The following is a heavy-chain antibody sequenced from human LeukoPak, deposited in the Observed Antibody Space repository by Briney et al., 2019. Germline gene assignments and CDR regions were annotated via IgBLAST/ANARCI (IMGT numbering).Heavy chain of an antibody. V-gene: IGHV4-38-2*01. CDR3: ARSLWFGEYDAFDI. CDR1: GYSISSGYY. CDR2: IYHSGST. Sequence: SETLSLTCAVSGYSISSGYYWGWIRQPPGKGLEWIGSIYHSGSTYYNPSLKSRVTISVDTSKNQFSLKLRSVTAADTAVYYCARSLWFGEYDAFDIWGQGTMVTVSS. D-gene: IGHD3-10*01. J-gene: IGHJ3*02.